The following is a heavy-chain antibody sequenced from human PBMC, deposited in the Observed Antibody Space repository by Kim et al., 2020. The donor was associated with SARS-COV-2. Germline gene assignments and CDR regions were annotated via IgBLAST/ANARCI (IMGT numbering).Heavy chain of an antibody. CDR1: GITFSSYA. J-gene: IGHJ4*02. V-gene: IGHV3-23*01. CDR2: SSRIGDIT. CDR3: ANMGYSYGRSF. Sequence: GGSLRLSCAASGITFSSYAMSWVRQPPGKGLEWVSYSSRIGDITYYADSVKGRFTVSRDNSKNTLYLQMNSLRADDTAAYYCANMGYSYGRSFWGQGTLVTVSS. D-gene: IGHD5-18*01.